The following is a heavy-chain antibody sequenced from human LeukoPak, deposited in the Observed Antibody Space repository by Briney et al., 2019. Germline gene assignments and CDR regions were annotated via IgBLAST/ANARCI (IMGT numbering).Heavy chain of an antibody. CDR2: IKQDGSEK. Sequence: GGSLRLSCVASGFTFSSYWMGWVRQAPGKGLEWVANIKQDGSEKYYVDSVKGRFTISRDNAQNSLYLQMNSLRAEDTAVYYCARDPPRHYDFWSGYAFFDYWGQGTLVTVSS. J-gene: IGHJ4*02. CDR3: ARDPPRHYDFWSGYAFFDY. CDR1: GFTFSSYW. D-gene: IGHD3-3*01. V-gene: IGHV3-7*01.